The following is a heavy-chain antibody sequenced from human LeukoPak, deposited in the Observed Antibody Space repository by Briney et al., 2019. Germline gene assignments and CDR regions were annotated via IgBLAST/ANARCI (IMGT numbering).Heavy chain of an antibody. J-gene: IGHJ4*02. V-gene: IGHV1-69*13. CDR3: AREYPSGGSCYGY. CDR1: GGTFSSYA. Sequence: ASVKVSCTAPGGTFSSYAISWVRQAPGQGLEWMGGIIPIFGTANYAQKFQGRVTITADESTSTAYMVLSSLRSEDTAVYYCAREYPSGGSCYGYWGQGTLVTVSS. D-gene: IGHD2-15*01. CDR2: IIPIFGTA.